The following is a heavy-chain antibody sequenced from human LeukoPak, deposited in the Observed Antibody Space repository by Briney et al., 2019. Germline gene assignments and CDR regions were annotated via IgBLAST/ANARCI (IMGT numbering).Heavy chain of an antibody. V-gene: IGHV3-23*01. CDR1: GFTFNISA. Sequence: GGSLRLSCAASGFTFNISAMSWVRQAPGKGLECVSPIIGSGGSTYYADSVKGRFTISRDNSKNTLYLQMNSLRAEDTAVYYCAKLGKASRFYLFPYYFDYWGQGTLVTVSS. CDR3: AKLGKASRFYLFPYYFDY. D-gene: IGHD6-6*01. CDR2: IIGSGGST. J-gene: IGHJ4*02.